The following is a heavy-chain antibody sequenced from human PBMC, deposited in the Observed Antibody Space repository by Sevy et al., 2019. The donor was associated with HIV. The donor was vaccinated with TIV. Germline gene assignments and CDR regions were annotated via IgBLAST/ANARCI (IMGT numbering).Heavy chain of an antibody. D-gene: IGHD6-19*01. V-gene: IGHV3-23*01. Sequence: GGSLRLSCAASGFTFSSYAMSWVRQAPGKGLEWVSSFTASGTNTFYADSVKGRFTISRDNSKNTLYLQMNSLRAEDTAVYYCAKDSILVAGHFDYWGQGTLVTVSS. CDR3: AKDSILVAGHFDY. J-gene: IGHJ4*02. CDR2: FTASGTNT. CDR1: GFTFSSYA.